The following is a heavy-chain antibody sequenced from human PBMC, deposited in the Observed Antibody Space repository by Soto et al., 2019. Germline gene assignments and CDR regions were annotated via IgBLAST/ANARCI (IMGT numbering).Heavy chain of an antibody. V-gene: IGHV3-23*01. D-gene: IGHD2-21*01. J-gene: IGHJ4*02. Sequence: GSLRLSCAASGXTFSSYAMSWVRQAPGKGLGLVSAISGSGGSTYYADSVKGRFTISIHNSNNTLYLQMNSLRAEDTAVYYFAKDRPGPIAMDYWGPGTLVTVSS. CDR1: GXTFSSYA. CDR3: AKDRPGPIAMDY. CDR2: ISGSGGST.